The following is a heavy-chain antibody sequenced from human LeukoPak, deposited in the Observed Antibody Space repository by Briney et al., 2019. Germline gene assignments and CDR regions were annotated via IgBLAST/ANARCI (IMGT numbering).Heavy chain of an antibody. Sequence: SETLSLTCTVSGGSTSSSSYYWGWIRQPPGKGLEWIGSIYYSGSTYYNPSLKSRVTISVDTSKNQFSLKLSSVTAADTAVYYCARLILAYCGGDCYWVGRGAFDIWGQGTMVTVSS. CDR2: IYYSGST. CDR1: GGSTSSSSYY. D-gene: IGHD2-21*01. J-gene: IGHJ3*02. CDR3: ARLILAYCGGDCYWVGRGAFDI. V-gene: IGHV4-39*01.